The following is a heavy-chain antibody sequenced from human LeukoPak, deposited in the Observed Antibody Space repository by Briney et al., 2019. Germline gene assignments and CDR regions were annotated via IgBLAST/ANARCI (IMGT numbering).Heavy chain of an antibody. V-gene: IGHV3-30-3*01. J-gene: IGHJ4*02. CDR3: ARGVGGSFWGVDY. CDR2: ISYDGSNK. D-gene: IGHD1-26*01. CDR1: GFTFSSYA. Sequence: GGSLRLSCAASGFTFSSYAMHWVRQAPGKGLEWVAVISYDGSNKYYADSVKGRFTISRDNSKNTLYLQMNSLRAEDTAVYYCARGVGGSFWGVDYWGQGTLVTVSS.